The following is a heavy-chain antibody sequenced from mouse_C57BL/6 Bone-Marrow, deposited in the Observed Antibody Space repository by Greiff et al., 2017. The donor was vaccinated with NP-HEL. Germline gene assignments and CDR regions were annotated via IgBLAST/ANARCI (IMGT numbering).Heavy chain of an antibody. J-gene: IGHJ1*03. V-gene: IGHV1-54*01. CDR2: INPGSGGT. CDR1: GYAFTNYL. CDR3: ASPITTVEYFDV. D-gene: IGHD1-1*01. Sequence: QVQLKESGAELVRPGTSVKVSCKASGYAFTNYLIEWVKQRPGQGLEWIGVINPGSGGTNYNEKFKGKATLTADKSSSTAYMQLSSLTSEDSAVYFCASPITTVEYFDVWGTGTTVTVSS.